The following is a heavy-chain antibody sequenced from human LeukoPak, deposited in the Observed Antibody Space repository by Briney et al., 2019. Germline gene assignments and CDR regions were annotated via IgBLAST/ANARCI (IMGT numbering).Heavy chain of an antibody. J-gene: IGHJ4*02. CDR2: IYTGGST. D-gene: IGHD2-21*01. CDR1: GLTVSSNY. V-gene: IGHV3-53*01. Sequence: GGSLRLSCAASGLTVSSNYMSWVRQAPGKGLEWVSVIYTGGSTYYADSVKGRFTISRDNSKNTLYLQMYSLRAEDTAVYYCARVLDSDYWGQGTLVTVSS. CDR3: ARVLDSDY.